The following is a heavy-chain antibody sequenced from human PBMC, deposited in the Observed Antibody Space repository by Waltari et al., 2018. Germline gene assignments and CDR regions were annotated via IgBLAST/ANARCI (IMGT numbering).Heavy chain of an antibody. Sequence: QVQLQQWGAGLLKPSETLSLTCAVYGGSFSGYYWSWIRQPPGKGLEWLGEINHIGSTNYNPSLKSRVTISVDTSKNQFSLKLSSVTAADTAVYYCAGMGDSSGYYPDAFDIWGQGTMVTVSS. CDR3: AGMGDSSGYYPDAFDI. D-gene: IGHD3-22*01. CDR2: INHIGST. J-gene: IGHJ3*02. CDR1: GGSFSGYY. V-gene: IGHV4-34*01.